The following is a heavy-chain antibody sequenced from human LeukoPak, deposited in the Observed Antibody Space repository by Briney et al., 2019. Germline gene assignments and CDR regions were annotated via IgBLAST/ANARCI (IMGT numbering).Heavy chain of an antibody. CDR3: ARSDDFWSGTGFDY. CDR1: GYTFTSYG. V-gene: IGHV1-18*01. D-gene: IGHD3-3*01. CDR2: ISAYNGNT. J-gene: IGHJ4*02. Sequence: ASVKVSCKASGYTFTSYGISWVRQALGQGLEWMGWISAYNGNTNYAQKLQGRVTMTTDTSTSTAYMELRSLRSDDTAVYYCARSDDFWSGTGFDYWGQGTLVTVSS.